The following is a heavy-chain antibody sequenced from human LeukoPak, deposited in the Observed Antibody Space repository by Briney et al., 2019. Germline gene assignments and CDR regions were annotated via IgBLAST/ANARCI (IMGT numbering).Heavy chain of an antibody. CDR1: GFTFSNSW. D-gene: IGHD4-23*01. V-gene: IGHV3-74*01. J-gene: IGHJ4*02. CDR3: ARRIGGDSNY. Sequence: GGSLRLSCAASGFTFSNSWMHWVRQAPGKGLVWVSHINSDGSTTAYADSVKGRFTISRDNAKNTLYLQMNSLRVEDTAVYYCARRIGGDSNYWGQGNLVTVSS. CDR2: INSDGSTT.